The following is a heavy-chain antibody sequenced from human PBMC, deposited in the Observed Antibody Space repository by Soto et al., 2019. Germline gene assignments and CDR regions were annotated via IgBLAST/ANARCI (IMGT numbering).Heavy chain of an antibody. CDR3: AKAVSGSWYDASDI. V-gene: IGHV3-23*01. CDR2: ISGSGTST. CDR1: GFTFRSYA. J-gene: IGHJ3*02. Sequence: EVQLLESGGGLVQPGGSLRLSCAASGFTFRSYAMSWVRQAPGKGLEWVSAISGSGTSTYYADSVTGRFTISRDNSKNTVYLQVNSLRAEDTAVYYCAKAVSGSWYDASDIWGQGTMVTVSS. D-gene: IGHD3-10*01.